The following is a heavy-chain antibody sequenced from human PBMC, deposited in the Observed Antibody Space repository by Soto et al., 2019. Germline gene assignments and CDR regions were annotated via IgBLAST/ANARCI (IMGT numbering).Heavy chain of an antibody. V-gene: IGHV1-3*01. CDR2: INAGNGNT. CDR3: AREQVVRGVTRSQH. CDR1: GYTFTSYA. J-gene: IGHJ1*01. Sequence: ASVKVSCKASGYTFTSYAMHWVRQAPGQRLEWMGWINAGNGNTKYSQKFQGRVTITRDTSASTAYMELSSLRSEDTAVYYCAREQVVRGVTRSQHWGQGTLVTVSS. D-gene: IGHD3-10*01.